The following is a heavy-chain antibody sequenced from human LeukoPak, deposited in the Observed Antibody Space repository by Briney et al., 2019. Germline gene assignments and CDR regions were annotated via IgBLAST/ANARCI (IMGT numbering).Heavy chain of an antibody. CDR2: ISGSGGST. CDR3: AKDNGKLKHDYGDY. V-gene: IGHV3-23*01. J-gene: IGHJ4*02. D-gene: IGHD4-23*01. CDR1: GFTFSSYA. Sequence: PGGSLRLSCAASGFTFSSYAMSWVRQAPGKGLEWVSAISGSGGSTYYADSVKGRFTISRDNSKDTLYLQMNSLRAEDTAVYYCAKDNGKLKHDYGDYWGQGTLDTVSS.